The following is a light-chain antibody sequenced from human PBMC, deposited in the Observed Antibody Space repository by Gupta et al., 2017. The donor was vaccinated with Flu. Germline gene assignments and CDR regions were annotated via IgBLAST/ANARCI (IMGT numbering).Light chain of an antibody. CDR3: QQSDSTPRT. CDR1: QSISSY. Sequence: DIQMTQSPSPLSASVGDRVTITCRASQSISSYLNWYQQKPGKAPKLLIYAASSVQSGVPSRFSGSGSGTDFTLTISRLQPEDFATYYCQQSDSTPRTFGQGTKVEIK. V-gene: IGKV1-39*01. J-gene: IGKJ1*01. CDR2: AAS.